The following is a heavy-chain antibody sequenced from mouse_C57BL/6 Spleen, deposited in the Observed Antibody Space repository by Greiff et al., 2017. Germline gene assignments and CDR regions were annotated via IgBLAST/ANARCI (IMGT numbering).Heavy chain of an antibody. D-gene: IGHD1-1*01. Sequence: VQPAESGAELVKPGASVKISCKASGYTFTDYYINWVKQRPGQGLEWIGKIGPVSDSTYYNEKFKGKATLTADKSSSTAYMQLSGLTSDDSAVYCCARSITASDYWGQGTTLTVSS. CDR2: IGPVSDST. J-gene: IGHJ2*01. CDR3: ARSITASDY. CDR1: GYTFTDYY. V-gene: IGHV1-77*01.